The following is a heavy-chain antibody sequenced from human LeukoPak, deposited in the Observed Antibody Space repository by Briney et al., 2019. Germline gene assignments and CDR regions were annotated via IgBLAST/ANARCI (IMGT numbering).Heavy chain of an antibody. CDR3: AYVGAYSGGPGFVDC. CDR1: GGTFSSDY. D-gene: IGHD6-19*01. V-gene: IGHV1-69*02. CDR2: IIPILGIT. Sequence: SVKLSCSASGGTFSSDYMSWVRQAPGQGLEWMGRIIPILGITNYAQKFQGRVTITAAKSTSTAYMELSSLGSEDTAVYYCAYVGAYSGGPGFVDCWGQGTLVTVSS. J-gene: IGHJ4*02.